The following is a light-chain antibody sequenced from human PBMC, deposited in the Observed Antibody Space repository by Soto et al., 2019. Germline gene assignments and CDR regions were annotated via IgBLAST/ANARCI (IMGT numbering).Light chain of an antibody. J-gene: IGKJ4*01. CDR2: GAS. Sequence: DIQMTQSPSSVSASVGDRVTITCRASQAISHYLAWFHQRPGKVPKRLIYGASTLQSGVPSRFSGSGSGTEFTLTISSLQPEDFGTYYCLQHNTYTLSFGGGTKVDIK. V-gene: IGKV1-17*03. CDR3: LQHNTYTLS. CDR1: QAISHY.